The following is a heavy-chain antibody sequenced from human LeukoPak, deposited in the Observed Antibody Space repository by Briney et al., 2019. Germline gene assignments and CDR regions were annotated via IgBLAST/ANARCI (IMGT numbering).Heavy chain of an antibody. CDR1: GFTVSSNY. V-gene: IGHV3-66*01. D-gene: IGHD1-26*01. J-gene: IGHJ4*02. Sequence: GGSLRLSCAATGFTVSSNYMSWVRQAPGQGLEWVSVIYSGGSTYYADSVKGRFTISRDNSRNTLYLQMNNLRAEDTAVYHCARGRPVGASTVEDYWGQGTLVTVSS. CDR2: IYSGGST. CDR3: ARGRPVGASTVEDY.